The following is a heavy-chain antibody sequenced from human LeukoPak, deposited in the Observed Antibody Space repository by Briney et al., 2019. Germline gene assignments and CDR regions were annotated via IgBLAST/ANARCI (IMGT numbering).Heavy chain of an antibody. J-gene: IGHJ3*01. CDR1: GFTFSRYA. V-gene: IGHV3-74*01. CDR3: AGDGGGLGDY. Sequence: GGSLRLSCAASGFTFSRYAMHWVRQAPGEGLVWVSRIRRDGSSATYADSVKGRFTTSRDNAKNTLYLQMDSLRAEDTAVYYCAGDGGGLGDYWGPGTTVTASS. CDR2: IRRDGSSA. D-gene: IGHD3/OR15-3a*01.